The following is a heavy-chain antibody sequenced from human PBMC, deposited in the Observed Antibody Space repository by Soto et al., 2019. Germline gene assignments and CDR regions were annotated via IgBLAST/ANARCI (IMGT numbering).Heavy chain of an antibody. Sequence: SETLSLTCTVSGGSISSYYWSWIRQPPGKGLEWIGYIYYSGSTNYNPSLKSRVTISVDTSKNQFSLKLSSVTAADTAVYYCAREQQLAYNWFDPWGQGTLVTVSS. D-gene: IGHD6-13*01. V-gene: IGHV4-59*01. J-gene: IGHJ5*02. CDR2: IYYSGST. CDR3: AREQQLAYNWFDP. CDR1: GGSISSYY.